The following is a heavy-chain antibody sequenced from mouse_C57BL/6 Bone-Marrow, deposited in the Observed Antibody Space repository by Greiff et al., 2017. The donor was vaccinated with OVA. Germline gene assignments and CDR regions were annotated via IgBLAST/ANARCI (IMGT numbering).Heavy chain of an antibody. CDR2: INPSNGGT. Sequence: QVQLQQPGTELVKPGASVKLSCKASGYTFTSYWLHWVKQRPGQGLEWIGNINPSNGGTNYNEKFKSKATLTVDKSSSTAYMQLSSLTSEDSAVYYCAGGGYYVYAMDYWGQGTSVTVSS. CDR3: AGGGYYVYAMDY. CDR1: GYTFTSYW. D-gene: IGHD1-1*02. J-gene: IGHJ4*01. V-gene: IGHV1-53*01.